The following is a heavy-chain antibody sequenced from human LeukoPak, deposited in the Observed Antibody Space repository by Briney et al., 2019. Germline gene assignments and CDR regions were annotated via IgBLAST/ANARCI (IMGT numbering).Heavy chain of an antibody. Sequence: ASVKVSCKASGYTFTSYGISWVRQAPGQGLEWMGWISAYNGNTNYAQKLQGRVTMTTDTSTSTAYMERRSLRSDDTAVYYCASKTLGEYFDYWGQGTLVTVSS. V-gene: IGHV1-18*01. J-gene: IGHJ4*02. CDR2: ISAYNGNT. CDR1: GYTFTSYG. D-gene: IGHD3-10*01. CDR3: ASKTLGEYFDY.